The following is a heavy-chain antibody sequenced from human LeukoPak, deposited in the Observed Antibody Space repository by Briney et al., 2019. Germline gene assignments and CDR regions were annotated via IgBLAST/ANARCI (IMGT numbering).Heavy chain of an antibody. Sequence: TGGSLRLSCAASGFTFRSYGMHWVRQAPGKGLEWVAVISYAGSNKYYADSVKGRFTISRDNSKNTLYLQMNSLRAEDTAVYYCAKDLTHYRPRYYYYGMDVWGQGTTVTVSS. CDR2: ISYAGSNK. D-gene: IGHD3-16*02. V-gene: IGHV3-30*18. CDR3: AKDLTHYRPRYYYYGMDV. CDR1: GFTFRSYG. J-gene: IGHJ6*02.